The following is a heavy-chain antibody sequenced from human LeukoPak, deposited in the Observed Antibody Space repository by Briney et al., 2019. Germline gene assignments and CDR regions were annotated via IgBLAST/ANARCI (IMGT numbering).Heavy chain of an antibody. Sequence: GGSLRLACAASGFSFSSHWMHWVRQAPGKGLVWVSRIDSHGTSTIDADSVKGRFTVSRDNAKNTLYLQMNSLRAEDTAVYYCAREGYGLGNYLFDYWGQGTLVTVSS. CDR3: AREGYGLGNYLFDY. J-gene: IGHJ4*02. CDR1: GFSFSSHW. V-gene: IGHV3-74*01. D-gene: IGHD3-10*01. CDR2: IDSHGTST.